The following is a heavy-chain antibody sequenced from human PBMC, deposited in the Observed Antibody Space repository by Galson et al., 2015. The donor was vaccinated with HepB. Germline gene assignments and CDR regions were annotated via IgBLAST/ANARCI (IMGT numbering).Heavy chain of an antibody. D-gene: IGHD4-17*01. CDR1: GFTFSNAW. CDR2: IKSKTDGGTT. CDR3: TTGDDYGDWYFDY. V-gene: IGHV3-15*07. Sequence: SLRLSCAASGFTFSNAWMNWVRQAPGKGLEWVGRIKSKTDGGTTDYAAPVKGRFTISRDDSKNTLYLQMNSLKTEDTAVYYCTTGDDYGDWYFDYWGQGTLVTVSS. J-gene: IGHJ4*02.